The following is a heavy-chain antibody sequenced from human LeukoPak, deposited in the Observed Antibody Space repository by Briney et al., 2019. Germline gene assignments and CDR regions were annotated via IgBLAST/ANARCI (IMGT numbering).Heavy chain of an antibody. CDR2: IRYDGNNK. D-gene: IGHD4-23*01. V-gene: IGHV3-30*02. J-gene: IGHJ4*02. CDR3: VSSTSYGGNSELDD. CDR1: GFTFTNYG. Sequence: GGSLRLSCAASGFTFTNYGMHWVRQAPGKGLDWVAFIRYDGNNKYYADSVKGRFTISRDNSKNTLYLQMSSLRAEDTAVYYCVSSTSYGGNSELDDWGQGTLVTVSS.